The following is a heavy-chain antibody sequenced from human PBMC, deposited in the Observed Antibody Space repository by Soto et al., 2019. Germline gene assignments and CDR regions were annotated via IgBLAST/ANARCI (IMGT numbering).Heavy chain of an antibody. V-gene: IGHV1-2*02. CDR1: GYTFTDYY. CDR2: INPKTGGT. J-gene: IGHJ4*02. CDR3: ARDVVGSDYFDS. D-gene: IGHD1-26*01. Sequence: QVQLVQSGAEVRKPGASVKVSCKASGYTFTDYYMHWVRQAPGQGLEWMGWINPKTGGTNYVQKFQGRVTMTRDTYITTAYMELSRLRSDDTAVYYCARDVVGSDYFDSWGQGTLVTVSS.